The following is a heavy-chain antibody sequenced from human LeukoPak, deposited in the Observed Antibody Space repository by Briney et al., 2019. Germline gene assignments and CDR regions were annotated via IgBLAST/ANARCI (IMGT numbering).Heavy chain of an antibody. CDR1: GYTFTSYY. V-gene: IGHV1-18*04. CDR2: ISAYNGNT. CDR3: AREGAVANLDALGI. Sequence: GASVKVSCKASGYTFTSYYMHWVRQAPGQGLEWMGWISAYNGNTNYAQKLQGRVTMTTDTSTSTAYMELRSLRSDDTAVYYCAREGAVANLDALGIWGQGTMVTVSS. J-gene: IGHJ3*02. D-gene: IGHD6-19*01.